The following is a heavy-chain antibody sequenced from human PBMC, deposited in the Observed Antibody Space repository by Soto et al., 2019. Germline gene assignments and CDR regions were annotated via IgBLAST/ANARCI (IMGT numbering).Heavy chain of an antibody. D-gene: IGHD3-22*01. CDR3: AKEVYRYYDSSAHFDY. J-gene: IGHJ4*02. Sequence: GASVKVSCKASGYTFTSYAMHWVRQAPGQRLEWMGWINAGNGNTKYSQKFQGRVTITRDTSASTAYMELSSLRSEDTAVYYCAKEVYRYYDSSAHFDYWGQGTLVTVSS. CDR2: INAGNGNT. CDR1: GYTFTSYA. V-gene: IGHV1-3*01.